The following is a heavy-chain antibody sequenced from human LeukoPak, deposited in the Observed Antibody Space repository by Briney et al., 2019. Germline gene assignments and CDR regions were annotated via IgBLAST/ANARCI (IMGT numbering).Heavy chain of an antibody. V-gene: IGHV3-7*01. Sequence: PGGSLRLSCAASGFTFSSYWMSWVRQAPGKGLEWVANIKQDGSEKYYVDSVKGRFTISRDNAKNSLYLQMNSLRAEDTAVYYCARVFDSSSWAIDYWGQGTLVTVSS. CDR1: GFTFSSYW. CDR3: ARVFDSSSWAIDY. J-gene: IGHJ4*02. D-gene: IGHD6-13*01. CDR2: IKQDGSEK.